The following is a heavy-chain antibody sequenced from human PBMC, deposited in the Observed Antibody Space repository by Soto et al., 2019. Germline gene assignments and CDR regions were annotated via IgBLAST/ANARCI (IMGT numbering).Heavy chain of an antibody. CDR1: GYTFTSYA. V-gene: IGHV1-3*01. Sequence: ASVKVSCKASGYTFTSYAMHWVRQAPGQRLEWMGWINAGNGNTKYSQKFQGRVTITRDTSASTAYMELSSLRSEDTAVYYCARDPDRGYSYGKGGFDYWGQGTLVTVSS. D-gene: IGHD5-18*01. CDR3: ARDPDRGYSYGKGGFDY. J-gene: IGHJ4*02. CDR2: INAGNGNT.